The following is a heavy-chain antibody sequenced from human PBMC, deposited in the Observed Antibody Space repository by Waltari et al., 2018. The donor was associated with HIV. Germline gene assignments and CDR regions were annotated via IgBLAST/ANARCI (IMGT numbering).Heavy chain of an antibody. V-gene: IGHV1-3*01. Sequence: QVQFVQSAAEVKKPGASVKISCKATGYTFTSSTMHWVPQAPGQRHEWMGCINAGKGNTKYSQRVQGRVTITRDTSASTAYMELRSLRSEDTSVYYCARDRLAYCGGDCYSDAFDIWGQGTMVTISS. CDR1: GYTFTSST. CDR2: INAGKGNT. D-gene: IGHD2-21*02. J-gene: IGHJ3*02. CDR3: ARDRLAYCGGDCYSDAFDI.